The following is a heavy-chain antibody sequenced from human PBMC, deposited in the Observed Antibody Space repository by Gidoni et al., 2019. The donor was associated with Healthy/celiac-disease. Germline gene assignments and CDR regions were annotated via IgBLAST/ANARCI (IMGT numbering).Heavy chain of an antibody. Sequence: QVQLVESGGGVVQPGRSLSLSCAASGFTFSSYGMHWVRQAPGKGLEWVAVISYDGSNKYYADSVKGRFTISRDNSKNTLYLQMNSLRAEDTAVYYCAKESGEGYWGQGTLVTVSS. J-gene: IGHJ4*02. CDR2: ISYDGSNK. D-gene: IGHD7-27*01. CDR1: GFTFSSYG. CDR3: AKESGEGY. V-gene: IGHV3-30*18.